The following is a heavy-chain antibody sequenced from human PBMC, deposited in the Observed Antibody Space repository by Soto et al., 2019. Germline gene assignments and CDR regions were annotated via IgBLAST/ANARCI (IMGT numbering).Heavy chain of an antibody. Sequence: VQLVESGGGLVQPGGSLRLSCAASEFNFGSFWMSWVRQAPGKGLEWVANIKEDGSEKLYVDSVKGRFTVSRDNTKSALYLQMNSLRAEDTAVYFCARTRDSRGCSLFDYWGQGALVIVSS. CDR1: EFNFGSFW. CDR2: IKEDGSEK. J-gene: IGHJ4*02. V-gene: IGHV3-7*01. CDR3: ARTRDSRGCSLFDY. D-gene: IGHD3-22*01.